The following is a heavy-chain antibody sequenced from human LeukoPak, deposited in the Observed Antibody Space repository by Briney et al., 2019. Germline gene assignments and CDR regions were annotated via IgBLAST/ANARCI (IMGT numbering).Heavy chain of an antibody. CDR2: IKQHGSEK. CDR1: GFTFSSHW. D-gene: IGHD5-12*01. J-gene: IGHJ6*02. CDR3: ARERAATSGMDV. Sequence: PGGSLRLSCAASGFTFSSHWMTWVRQAPGKGLEWVANIKQHGSEKYYVDSVKGRFTISRDNAKNSLYLQMNSLRAEDTAVYYCARERAATSGMDVWGQGTTVTVSS. V-gene: IGHV3-7*01.